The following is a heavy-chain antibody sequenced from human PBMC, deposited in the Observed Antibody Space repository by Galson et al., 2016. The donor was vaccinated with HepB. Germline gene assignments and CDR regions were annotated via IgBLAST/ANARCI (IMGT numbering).Heavy chain of an antibody. V-gene: IGHV3-7*01. CDR1: AFDFSRHW. D-gene: IGHD6-19*01. CDR3: AKRTTGTENSGWYSVDY. Sequence: SLRLSCAVSAFDFSRHWMSWVRQAPGKGLEWVANIKRDGSEENYADAVRGRFTISRDNAKNTLYLQMSSLRAEDTAVYYCAKRTTGTENSGWYSVDYWGQGTLVTVSS. J-gene: IGHJ4*02. CDR2: IKRDGSEE.